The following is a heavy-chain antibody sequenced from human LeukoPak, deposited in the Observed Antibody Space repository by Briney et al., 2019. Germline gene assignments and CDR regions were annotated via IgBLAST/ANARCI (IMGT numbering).Heavy chain of an antibody. V-gene: IGHV3-23*01. D-gene: IGHD1-1*01. CDR1: GFTYDDYS. CDR3: AKADRRHWPGSPNFDF. J-gene: IGHJ4*02. Sequence: GGSLRLSXAASGFTYDDYSMTGVRQGPGKGLEWVSTISGGGSHTYYAASVKGRFTISRDNSKNTLFLQMDSLRVEDTAVYYCAKADRRHWPGSPNFDFWGQGILVTVSS. CDR2: ISGGGSHT.